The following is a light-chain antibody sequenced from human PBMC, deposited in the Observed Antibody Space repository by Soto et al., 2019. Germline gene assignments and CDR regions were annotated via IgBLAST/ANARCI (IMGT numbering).Light chain of an antibody. CDR3: GTWDGGLSGML. V-gene: IGLV2-14*01. CDR2: EVR. J-gene: IGLJ2*01. CDR1: SSDVGGYDF. Sequence: QSALTQPASVSGSPGQSITISCTGTSSDVGGYDFVSWYQHHPGKAPKLIIYEVRTRPSGVSDRFSGSKSGNTASLTISGLQTGDEADYYCGTWDGGLSGMLFGGGTKLTVL.